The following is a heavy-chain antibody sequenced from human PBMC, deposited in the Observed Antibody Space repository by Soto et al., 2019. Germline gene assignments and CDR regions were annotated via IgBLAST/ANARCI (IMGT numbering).Heavy chain of an antibody. J-gene: IGHJ4*02. CDR3: AKDPGLSVAGRPGY. Sequence: EVQLLESGGCLVQPGGSLRLSCAASGFTFSSYAMSWVLQAPGKGREWVSAISGSGGSTYYADSVKGPFTISRDNSKNTLYLQMNSLSAEDTAVYFCAKDPGLSVAGRPGYWGQGTLVTVSS. CDR1: GFTFSSYA. V-gene: IGHV3-23*01. D-gene: IGHD6-19*01. CDR2: ISGSGGST.